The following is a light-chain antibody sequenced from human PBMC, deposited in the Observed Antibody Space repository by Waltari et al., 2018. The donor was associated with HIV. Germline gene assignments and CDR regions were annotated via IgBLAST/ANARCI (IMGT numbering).Light chain of an antibody. J-gene: IGLJ2*01. Sequence: QSVLTQPPSVSGAPGQRVTISCTGSSSNIGAGYEVHWYQQLPGTGPKILIYDNHNLPSRVPYLSTGPKSGPSASLAITGLQAEDEADYYCQSYHSSLSGVLFGGGTKLTVL. CDR3: QSYHSSLSGVL. CDR1: SSNIGAGYE. CDR2: DNH. V-gene: IGLV1-40*01.